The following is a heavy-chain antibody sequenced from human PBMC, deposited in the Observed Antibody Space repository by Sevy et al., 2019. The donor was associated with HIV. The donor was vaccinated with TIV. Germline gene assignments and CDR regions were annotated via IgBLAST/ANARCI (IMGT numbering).Heavy chain of an antibody. V-gene: IGHV3-7*03. CDR2: IKQDGSEK. J-gene: IGHJ4*02. CDR3: SRARFPMITIIVVVTYFDY. Sequence: GGSLRLSCAASGFTFSSYWMSWVRQAPGKGLERVANIKQDGSEKYYVDSVKGRFTISRDNAKNSLYLQMNSLRAEDTAVYYCSRARFPMITIIVVVTYFDYWGQGTLVTVSS. CDR1: GFTFSSYW. D-gene: IGHD3-22*01.